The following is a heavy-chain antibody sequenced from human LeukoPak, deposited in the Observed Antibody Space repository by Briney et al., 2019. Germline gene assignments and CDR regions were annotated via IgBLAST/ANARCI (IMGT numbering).Heavy chain of an antibody. CDR2: IKQDGSQK. CDR3: AKHIAVTAFSYFDY. V-gene: IGHV3-7*01. Sequence: PGGSLRLSCVVSGLTFSNYCMTWVRQAPGKGLEWVANIKQDGSQKNYMDSVKGRFTISRDNAKNSLYLQAGSLRAEDTAVYYCAKHIAVTAFSYFDYWGQGILVTVSS. D-gene: IGHD6-19*01. J-gene: IGHJ4*02. CDR1: GLTFSNYC.